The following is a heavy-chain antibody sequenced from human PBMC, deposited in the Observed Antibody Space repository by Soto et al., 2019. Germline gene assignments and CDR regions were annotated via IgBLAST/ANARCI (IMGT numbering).Heavy chain of an antibody. J-gene: IGHJ6*02. D-gene: IGHD3-22*01. V-gene: IGHV3-30*18. CDR2: ISYDGSNK. CDR1: GFTFSSYG. Sequence: QVQLVESGGGVVQPGRSLRLSCAASGFTFSSYGMHWVRQAPGKGLEWVAVISYDGSNKYYADSVKGRFTISRDNSKNTLYLQMNSLRAEDTAVYYCAKDQYYYDSSGYYYPLNYYYYGMDAWGQGTTVTVSS. CDR3: AKDQYYYDSSGYYYPLNYYYYGMDA.